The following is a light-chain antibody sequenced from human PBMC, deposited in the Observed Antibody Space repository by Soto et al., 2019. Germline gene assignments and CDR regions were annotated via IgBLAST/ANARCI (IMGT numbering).Light chain of an antibody. CDR1: SSNIGAGYD. CDR3: QSSVSSRSGVV. Sequence: QSVLTQPPSVSGAPGQWVTISCTGSSSNIGAGYDVHWYQQLPGTAPKLLIYGDSNRPSGVPDRFSGSKSGTSASLAIAGLQADDEADYYCQSSVSSRSGVVFGGGTKLTVL. V-gene: IGLV1-40*01. J-gene: IGLJ2*01. CDR2: GDS.